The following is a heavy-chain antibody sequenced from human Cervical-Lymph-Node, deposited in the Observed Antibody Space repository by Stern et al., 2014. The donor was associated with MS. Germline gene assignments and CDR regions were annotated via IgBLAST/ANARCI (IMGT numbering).Heavy chain of an antibody. CDR2: ITRGGDTE. V-gene: IGHV3-48*01. J-gene: IGHJ4*02. CDR1: GFSFSGYS. CDR3: AAYHDY. D-gene: IGHD2-2*01. Sequence: EVQLVESGGGLVQTGGSLRLSCAASGFSFSGYSMNWVRQSSGKCLEWISRITRGGDTEHYAESVKGRFTISRDNDRNLLYLQMNSLRAEDTAVYYCAAYHDYWGQGTLVTVSS.